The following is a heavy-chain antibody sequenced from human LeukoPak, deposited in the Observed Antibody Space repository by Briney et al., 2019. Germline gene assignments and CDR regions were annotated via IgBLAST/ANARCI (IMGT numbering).Heavy chain of an antibody. CDR2: ISSSGSTI. Sequence: GGSLRLSSAASGFTFSDYYMSWIRQAPGKGLEWVSYISSSGSTIYYADSVKGRFTISRDNAKNSLYLQMNSLRAEDTAVYYCARGGYSGYDLNAFDIWGQGTMVTVSS. V-gene: IGHV3-11*04. CDR1: GFTFSDYY. J-gene: IGHJ3*02. D-gene: IGHD5-12*01. CDR3: ARGGYSGYDLNAFDI.